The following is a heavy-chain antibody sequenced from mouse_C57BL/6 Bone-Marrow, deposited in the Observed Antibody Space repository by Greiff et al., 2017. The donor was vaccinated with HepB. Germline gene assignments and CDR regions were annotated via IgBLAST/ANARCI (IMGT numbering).Heavy chain of an antibody. J-gene: IGHJ4*01. CDR3: VRIYDGYGMDY. V-gene: IGHV10-1*01. Sequence: EVQRVESGGGLVQPKGSLKLSCAASGFSFNTYAMNWVRQAPGKGLEWVARIRSKSNNYATYYADSVKDRFTISRDDSESMLYLQMNNLKTEDTAMYYCVRIYDGYGMDYWGQGTSVTVSS. D-gene: IGHD2-3*01. CDR1: GFSFNTYA. CDR2: IRSKSNNYAT.